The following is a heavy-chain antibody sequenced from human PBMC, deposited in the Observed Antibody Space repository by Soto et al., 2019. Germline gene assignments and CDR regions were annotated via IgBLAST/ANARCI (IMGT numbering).Heavy chain of an antibody. CDR3: ARSCSSTSCYTTSDYYYGKDV. J-gene: IGHJ6*02. CDR2: IIPIFGTA. CDR1: GGTFSSYA. V-gene: IGHV1-69*06. D-gene: IGHD2-2*02. Sequence: QVQLVQSGAEVKKPGSSVKVSCKASGGTFSSYAISWVRQAPGQGLEWMGGIIPIFGTANYAQKFQGRVTITADKSTSTAYMELSSLRSEDTAVYYCARSCSSTSCYTTSDYYYGKDVWGQGTTVTVSS.